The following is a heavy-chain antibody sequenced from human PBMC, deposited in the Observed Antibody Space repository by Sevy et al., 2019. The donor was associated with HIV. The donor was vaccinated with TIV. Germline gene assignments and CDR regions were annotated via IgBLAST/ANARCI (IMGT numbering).Heavy chain of an antibody. CDR1: GGSISGYY. J-gene: IGHJ4*02. D-gene: IGHD5-18*01. CDR2: IHYSGST. Sequence: SETLSLTCTVSGGSISGYYWTWIRQSPGKGLEWIGYIHYSGSTNYNPSLEGRVTISGDTSKNQFSLRLTSVTAADTAVYYCARKYSYGSNFDYWGQRTLVTVSS. CDR3: ARKYSYGSNFDY. V-gene: IGHV4-59*01.